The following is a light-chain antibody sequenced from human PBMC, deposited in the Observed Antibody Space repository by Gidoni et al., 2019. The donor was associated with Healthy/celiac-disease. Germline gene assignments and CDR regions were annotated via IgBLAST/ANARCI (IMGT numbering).Light chain of an antibody. V-gene: IGLV2-23*03. Sequence: QSALTQPASVSGSPGQSITISCTGTSSDVGSYNLVSWSQQHPGKAPKRMIYEGSKRPSGVSNRFSGSKSGNTASLTISGLQAEDEADYYCCSYAGSSTFAVFGGGTQLTVL. CDR1: SSDVGSYNL. J-gene: IGLJ7*01. CDR2: EGS. CDR3: CSYAGSSTFAV.